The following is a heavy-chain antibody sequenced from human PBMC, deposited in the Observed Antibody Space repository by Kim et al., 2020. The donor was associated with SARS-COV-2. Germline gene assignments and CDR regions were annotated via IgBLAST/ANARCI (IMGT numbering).Heavy chain of an antibody. V-gene: IGHV5-51*01. CDR1: GYSFTSYW. CDR2: IYPGDSDT. D-gene: IGHD3-22*01. Sequence: GESLKISCKGSGYSFTSYWIGWVRQMPGKGLEWMGIIYPGDSDTRYSPSFQGQVTISADKSISTAYLQWSSLKASDTAMYYCARHGPAYYYDSSGYPDYWGQGTLVTVSS. CDR3: ARHGPAYYYDSSGYPDY. J-gene: IGHJ4*02.